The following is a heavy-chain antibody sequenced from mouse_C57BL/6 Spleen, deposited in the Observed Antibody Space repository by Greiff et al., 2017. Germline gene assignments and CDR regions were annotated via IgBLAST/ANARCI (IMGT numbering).Heavy chain of an antibody. CDR2: IYPGDGDT. CDR3: ARGGYYGNYLGAY. D-gene: IGHD2-1*01. J-gene: IGHJ3*01. Sequence: VQLQQSGAELVKPGASVKISCKASGYAFSSYWMNWVKQRPGKGLEWIGQIYPGDGDTNYNGKFKGKATMTADKSSSTAYMQLSSLTSEDSAVYCCARGGYYGNYLGAYWGQGTLVTVSA. CDR1: GYAFSSYW. V-gene: IGHV1-80*01.